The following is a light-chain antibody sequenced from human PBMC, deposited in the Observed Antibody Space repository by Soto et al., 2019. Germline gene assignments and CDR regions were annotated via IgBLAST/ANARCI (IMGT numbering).Light chain of an antibody. CDR1: QTVTTDY. CDR3: QHYGTSPT. J-gene: IGKJ1*01. V-gene: IGKV3-20*01. Sequence: EAVLTQSPGTLSLSPGERATLSCRASQTVTTDYLSWYQQKPGQAPRLLIFGTSTRATGIPDRFSGRRSGTDFSLTISRLEPEDFAVYYCQHYGTSPTFGQGTKVEIK. CDR2: GTS.